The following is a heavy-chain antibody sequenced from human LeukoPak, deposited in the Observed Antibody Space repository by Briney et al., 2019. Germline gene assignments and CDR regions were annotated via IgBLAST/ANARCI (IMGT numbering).Heavy chain of an antibody. Sequence: SETLSLTCTVSGGSITNYYWSWIRQPPGKGLEWIGYVYYSGSTNYNPSLKSRVTISVDTSKNQFSLKLSSVTAADTAVYYCARGLVYDFWSGYYTGHFDYWGQGTLVTVSS. V-gene: IGHV4-59*12. CDR3: ARGLVYDFWSGYYTGHFDY. CDR1: GGSITNYY. J-gene: IGHJ4*02. D-gene: IGHD3-3*01. CDR2: VYYSGST.